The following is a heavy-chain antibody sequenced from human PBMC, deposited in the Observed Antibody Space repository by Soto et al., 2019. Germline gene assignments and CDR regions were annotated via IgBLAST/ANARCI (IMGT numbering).Heavy chain of an antibody. CDR1: GLTLTRHS. J-gene: IGHJ4*02. Sequence: VESGGGVVQPGRSLRLSCTDSGLTLTRHSMHWVRQAPGKGLEWLAGISYDGINEYYAESVKGRFTISRDRTDKTVYLEMNGLRLEDTAIFYCGGEPYGGGSDPPHESWGQGTLVTVSS. V-gene: IGHV3-30-3*01. CDR2: ISYDGINE. D-gene: IGHD3-10*01. CDR3: GGEPYGGGSDPPHES.